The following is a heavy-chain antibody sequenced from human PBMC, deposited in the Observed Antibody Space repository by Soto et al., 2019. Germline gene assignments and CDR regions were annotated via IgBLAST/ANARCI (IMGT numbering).Heavy chain of an antibody. J-gene: IGHJ4*02. D-gene: IGHD3-22*01. CDR2: INYSGST. Sequence: QVQLQESGPGLVKPSQTLSLTCTVSGGSIGSGSYYWSWIRQHPGKGLEWIGYINYSGSTFYIPSLNSRVTTSIATSTHQSSLKLSSATAADTAVYYCARAGYDRDGCGYYYFDYWGQGTLVTVSS. V-gene: IGHV4-31*03. CDR1: GGSIGSGSYY. CDR3: ARAGYDRDGCGYYYFDY.